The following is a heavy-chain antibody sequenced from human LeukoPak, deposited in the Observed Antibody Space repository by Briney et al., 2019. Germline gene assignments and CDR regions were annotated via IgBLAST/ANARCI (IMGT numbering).Heavy chain of an antibody. CDR3: ARDYCSSTSCLFDY. CDR2: INPNSGDT. J-gene: IGHJ4*02. V-gene: IGHV1-2*06. Sequence: ASVKVPCKASGYTFTGYHMHWVRQAPGQGLEWMGRINPNSGDTNYAQKFQSRVTMTRDTSISTAYVELSRLRSDDTAVYYCARDYCSSTSCLFDYWGQGTLVTVSS. CDR1: GYTFTGYH. D-gene: IGHD2-2*01.